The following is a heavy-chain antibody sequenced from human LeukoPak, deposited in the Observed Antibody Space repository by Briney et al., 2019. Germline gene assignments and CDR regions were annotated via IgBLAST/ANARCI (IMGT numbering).Heavy chain of an antibody. CDR3: ARPTYSSSSIWFDP. Sequence: SETLPLTCTVSGGSISSSSYYWGWIRQPPGTGLEWIGSIYYSGSTYYNPSLKSRVAISVDTSKNQFSLKLSSVTAADTAVYYCARPTYSSSSIWFDPWGQGTLVTVSS. J-gene: IGHJ5*02. V-gene: IGHV4-39*01. CDR2: IYYSGST. CDR1: GGSISSSSYY. D-gene: IGHD6-6*01.